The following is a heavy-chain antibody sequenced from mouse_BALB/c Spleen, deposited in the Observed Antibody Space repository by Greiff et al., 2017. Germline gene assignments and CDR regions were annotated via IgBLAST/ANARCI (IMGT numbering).Heavy chain of an antibody. CDR1: GFTFSSFG. CDR3: ARHGSSYGFAY. D-gene: IGHD1-1*01. V-gene: IGHV5-17*02. Sequence: EVKLVESGGGLVQPGGSRKLSCAASGFTFSSFGMHWVRQAPEKGLEWVAYISSGSSTIYYADTVKGRFTISRDNPKNTLFLQMTRLRSEDTAMYYCARHGSSYGFAYWGQGTLVTVSA. CDR2: ISSGSSTI. J-gene: IGHJ3*01.